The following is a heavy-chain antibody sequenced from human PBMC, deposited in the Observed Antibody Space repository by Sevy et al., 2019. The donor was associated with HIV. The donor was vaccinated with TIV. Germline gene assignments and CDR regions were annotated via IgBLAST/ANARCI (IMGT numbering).Heavy chain of an antibody. CDR2: ISKSGSNR. D-gene: IGHD1-1*01. CDR3: AKRGGQYDLGMDV. V-gene: IGHV3-48*03. Sequence: GGSLRLSCAASGFIFSSFEMNWVRQAPGKGLEWVSSISKSGSNRYYADSVKGRVTISRDNAKKSLYLQMNSLRAEDTAIYVCAKRGGQYDLGMDVWGQGTTVTVSS. J-gene: IGHJ6*02. CDR1: GFIFSSFE.